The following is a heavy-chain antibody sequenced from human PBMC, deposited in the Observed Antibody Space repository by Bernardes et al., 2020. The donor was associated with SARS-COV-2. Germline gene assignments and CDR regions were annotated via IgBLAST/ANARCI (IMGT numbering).Heavy chain of an antibody. CDR2: IKQDGSEK. J-gene: IGHJ4*02. CDR3: ARGGAAAAAPFDC. CDR1: GFTFSSYW. Sequence: GSSLRLSCAASGFTFSSYWMTWVRQAPGQGLEWVANIKQDGSEKRYVDFVKGRFTISRDNTKNSLYLQMNSLRADDTAVYYCARGGAAAAAPFDCWGQGTQVTVSS. V-gene: IGHV3-7*01. D-gene: IGHD6-25*01.